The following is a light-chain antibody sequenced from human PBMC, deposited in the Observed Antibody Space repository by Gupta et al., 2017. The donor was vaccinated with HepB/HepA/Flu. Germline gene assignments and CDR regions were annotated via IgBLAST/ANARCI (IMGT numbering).Light chain of an antibody. Sequence: QPALTPPASVSGPPGQSTTISCTGTSSDVGGYDYVSWYQLHPGDAHKLMIYDVSNRPAGVSNRFSASKAGNTASLTISGLQDEDEADYYCSSYAINRDLLFGGGTKLTVL. CDR2: DVS. CDR1: SSDVGGYDY. V-gene: IGLV2-14*03. CDR3: SSYAINRDLL. J-gene: IGLJ2*01.